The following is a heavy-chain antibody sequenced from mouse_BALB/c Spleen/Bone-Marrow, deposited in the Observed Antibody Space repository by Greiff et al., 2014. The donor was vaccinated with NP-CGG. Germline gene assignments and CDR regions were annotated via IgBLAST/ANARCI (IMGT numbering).Heavy chain of an antibody. V-gene: IGHV14-3*02. CDR2: IDPANGNT. J-gene: IGHJ3*01. D-gene: IGHD1-1*01. CDR3: AIYYYGSSGFAY. CDR1: GFNIKDTY. Sequence: EVQLQQSGAELVKPGASVKLSCTASGFNIKDTYMHWVKQRPEQGLEWIGRIDPANGNTKYDPKFQGEATITADTSSNTAYLQLSSLTSEDTDVYYCAIYYYGSSGFAYWGQGTLVTVSA.